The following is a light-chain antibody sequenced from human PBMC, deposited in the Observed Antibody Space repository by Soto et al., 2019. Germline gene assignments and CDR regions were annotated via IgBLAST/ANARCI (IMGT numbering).Light chain of an antibody. Sequence: QLVLTQSPSASASLGASVKLTCTLSSGHSRYAIAWHQQQPEKGPRFLMKLNSDGSHRKGDGIPDRFSGSSSGAERYLTISSLQSEDEADYYCQTWGTGFWVFGGGTKLTV. CDR3: QTWGTGFWV. CDR1: SGHSRYA. J-gene: IGLJ3*02. CDR2: LNSDGSH. V-gene: IGLV4-69*01.